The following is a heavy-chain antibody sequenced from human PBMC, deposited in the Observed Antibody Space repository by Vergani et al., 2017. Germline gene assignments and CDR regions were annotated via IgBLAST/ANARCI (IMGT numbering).Heavy chain of an antibody. J-gene: IGHJ4*02. CDR1: GYTFTSYY. D-gene: IGHD6-19*01. CDR2: INPSGGST. V-gene: IGHV1-46*01. Sequence: QVQLVQSGAEVKKPGASVKVSCKASGYTFTSYYMHWVRQAPGQGLEWMGIINPSGGSTSYAQKFQGRVTMTRDTSISTAYMELSRLRSDDTAVYYCARPGAVAGYFDYWGQGTLVTVSS. CDR3: ARPGAVAGYFDY.